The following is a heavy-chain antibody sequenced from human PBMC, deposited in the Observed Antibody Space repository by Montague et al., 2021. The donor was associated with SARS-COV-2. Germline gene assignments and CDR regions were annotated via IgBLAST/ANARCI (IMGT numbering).Heavy chain of an antibody. CDR2: ISWNSDRK. D-gene: IGHD5-12*01. V-gene: IGHV3-9*01. CDR1: GFTFNDYA. J-gene: IGHJ4*02. Sequence: SLRLSCAASGFTFNDYAMHWVRQTPGKGLEWVSGISWNSDRKDYADSVKGRFTISRDNAKNVLYLQMNSLRREDTAWYHCAKDTSSWIRELPDYWGQGTLVTVSS. CDR3: AKDTSSWIRELPDY.